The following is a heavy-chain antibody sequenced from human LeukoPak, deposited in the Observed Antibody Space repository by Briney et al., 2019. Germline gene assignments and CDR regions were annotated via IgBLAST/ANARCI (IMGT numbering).Heavy chain of an antibody. CDR2: ISGSGGST. CDR1: GFTFSSYA. V-gene: IGHV3-23*01. D-gene: IGHD4-23*01. CDR3: AKNDYGGKEYYYYCYGMDV. Sequence: GGSLRLSCAASGFTFSSYAMSWVRQAPGKGLEWVSAISGSGGSTYYADSVKGRFTISRDNSKNTLYLQMNSLRAEDTAVYYCAKNDYGGKEYYYYCYGMDVWGQGTTVYVSS. J-gene: IGHJ6*02.